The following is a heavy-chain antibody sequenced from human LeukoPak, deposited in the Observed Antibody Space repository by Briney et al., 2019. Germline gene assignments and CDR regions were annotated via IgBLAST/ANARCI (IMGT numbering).Heavy chain of an antibody. V-gene: IGHV4-34*01. D-gene: IGHD3-3*01. CDR1: IGSFSDYY. CDR2: ISHSGST. Sequence: PSETLSLTCAVYIGSFSDYYWSWIRQSPGKGLEWIGEISHSGSTNYNPSLKSRVSMSVDTSKNQFSLNLRSVAAADTAVYYCARGARFRNNWFDPWGQGTLVTVSS. J-gene: IGHJ5*02. CDR3: ARGARFRNNWFDP.